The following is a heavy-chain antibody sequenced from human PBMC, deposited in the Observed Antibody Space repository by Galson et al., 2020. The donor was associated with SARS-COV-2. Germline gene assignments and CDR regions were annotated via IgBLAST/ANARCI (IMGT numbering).Heavy chain of an antibody. D-gene: IGHD6-6*01. CDR1: GFTFNNYA. Sequence: GESLKISCAASGFTFNNYAMSWVRQAPGKGLEWVSGISGSGGSTYYADSVRGRFTISRDNSKNTLYLQMNSLRAEDTAVYYCAKAPPYSNSSVLLPQSFDCWGQGTLVTVSS. CDR3: AKAPPYSNSSVLLPQSFDC. V-gene: IGHV3-23*01. CDR2: ISGSGGST. J-gene: IGHJ4*02.